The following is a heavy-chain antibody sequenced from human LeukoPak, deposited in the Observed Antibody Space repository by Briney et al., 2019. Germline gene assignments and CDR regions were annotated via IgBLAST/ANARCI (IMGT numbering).Heavy chain of an antibody. Sequence: SETLSLTCTVSGGSVSSGSYYWSWIRQPPGKGLEWIGYIYYSGSTNYNPSLKSRVTISVDTSKNQFSLKLSSVTAADTAVYYCATRTVLRYFDWLSPRGFDCWGQGTLVTVSS. CDR3: ATRTVLRYFDWLSPRGFDC. CDR2: IYYSGST. V-gene: IGHV4-61*01. D-gene: IGHD3-9*01. J-gene: IGHJ4*02. CDR1: GGSVSSGSYY.